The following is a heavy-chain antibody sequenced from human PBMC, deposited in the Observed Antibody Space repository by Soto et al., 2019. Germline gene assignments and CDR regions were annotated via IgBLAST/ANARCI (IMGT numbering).Heavy chain of an antibody. Sequence: QVQLQESGPGLVKPSGTLSLTCTVSGVSISSHDWWTWVRQPPGKGLEWIGESHQSGNTNYNSSLGSRVTISVDKSKNQFSLRLSSVTVADTAVYYCATRDNMKFYWGQGTVVTVSS. CDR3: ATRDNMKFY. J-gene: IGHJ4*02. V-gene: IGHV4-4*02. CDR2: SHQSGNT. CDR1: GVSISSHDW. D-gene: IGHD1-20*01.